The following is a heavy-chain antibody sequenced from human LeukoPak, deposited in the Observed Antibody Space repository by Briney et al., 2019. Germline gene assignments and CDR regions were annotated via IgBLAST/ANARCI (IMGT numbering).Heavy chain of an antibody. CDR3: ARDRADGRTALFDAFDI. D-gene: IGHD1-1*01. Sequence: GGSLRLSCAASGFTFSSYSMNWVRQAPGKGLEWVSYISSSSSTIYYADSVKGRFTISRDNAKNSLYLQMNSLRAEDTAVYYCARDRADGRTALFDAFDIWGQGTMVTVSS. CDR2: ISSSSSTI. V-gene: IGHV3-48*04. J-gene: IGHJ3*02. CDR1: GFTFSSYS.